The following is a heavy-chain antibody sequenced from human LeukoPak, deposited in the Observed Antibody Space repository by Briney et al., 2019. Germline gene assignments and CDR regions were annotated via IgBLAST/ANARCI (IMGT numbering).Heavy chain of an antibody. V-gene: IGHV3-53*01. CDR3: ARDKKYDY. CDR1: GFTFSSYA. CDR2: IYSGGST. J-gene: IGHJ4*02. Sequence: GGSLRLSCAASGFTFSSYAMSWVRQAPGKGLEWVSVIYSGGSTYYADSVKGRFTISRDNSKNTLYLQMNSLRAEDTAVYYCARDKKYDYWGQGTLVTVSS.